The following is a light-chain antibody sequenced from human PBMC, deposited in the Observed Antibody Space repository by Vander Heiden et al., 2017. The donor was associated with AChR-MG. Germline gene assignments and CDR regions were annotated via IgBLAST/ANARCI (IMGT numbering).Light chain of an antibody. V-gene: IGKV1-33*01. J-gene: IGKJ2*01. CDR1: QDISHS. CDR2: DAY. Sequence: DIQMTQSPSSLSPSIGDRVTITCQARQDISHSLNWYQQKPGKAPKLLIYDAYILEAGVPSRFSGSGSGTHFTLTIGTFQPEDVATYYCHQVHDFPYTFGQGTRLEIK. CDR3: HQVHDFPYT.